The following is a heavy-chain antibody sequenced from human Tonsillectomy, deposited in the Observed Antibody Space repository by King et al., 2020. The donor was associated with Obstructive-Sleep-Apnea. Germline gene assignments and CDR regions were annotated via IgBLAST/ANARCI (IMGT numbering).Heavy chain of an antibody. CDR3: AKDGDELGEWLSYWGFDY. CDR1: GFTFSSYG. J-gene: IGHJ4*02. CDR2: TRYDGSNK. D-gene: IGHD3-3*01. Sequence: VQLVESGGGVVQPGRSLRLSCAASGFTFSSYGMHWVRQAPGKGLEWVAFTRYDGSNKYYADSVKGRFTISRDNSKNTLYLQMNSLRAEDTAVYYCAKDGDELGEWLSYWGFDYWGQGTLVTVSS. V-gene: IGHV3-30*02.